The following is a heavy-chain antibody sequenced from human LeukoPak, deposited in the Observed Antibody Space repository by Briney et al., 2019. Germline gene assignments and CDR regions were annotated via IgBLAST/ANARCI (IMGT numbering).Heavy chain of an antibody. V-gene: IGHV1-2*02. CDR2: INPNSGST. CDR3: ARAGSSGYRGDYYYYGMDV. J-gene: IGHJ6*02. D-gene: IGHD3-22*01. CDR1: GYTFTGYY. Sequence: ASVKVSCKASGYTFTGYYMHWVRQAPGQGLEWMGWINPNSGSTNYAQKFQGRVTMTRDTSISTAYMELSRLRSDDTAVYYCARAGSSGYRGDYYYYGMDVWGRGTTVTVSS.